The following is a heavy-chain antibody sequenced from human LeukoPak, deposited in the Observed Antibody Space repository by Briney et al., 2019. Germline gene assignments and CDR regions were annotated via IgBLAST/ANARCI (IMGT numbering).Heavy chain of an antibody. D-gene: IGHD6-13*01. Sequence: SETLSLTCTVSGASFSSSTYYWGWLRQPPGKGLEWIGSIYYSGSTYYNPSLKSRVTMSVDTSKNQFSLKLSSVTAADTAVYYCAKHAGGITTTGTRPFDYWGQGTLVTVSS. J-gene: IGHJ4*02. CDR2: IYYSGST. CDR3: AKHAGGITTTGTRPFDY. CDR1: GASFSSSTYY. V-gene: IGHV4-39*01.